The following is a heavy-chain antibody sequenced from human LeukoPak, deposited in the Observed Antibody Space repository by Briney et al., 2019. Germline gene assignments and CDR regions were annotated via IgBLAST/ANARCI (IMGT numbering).Heavy chain of an antibody. J-gene: IGHJ4*02. CDR1: GYSFTSYW. V-gene: IGHV5-51*01. CDR2: IYPGDSDT. CDR3: ARQDKGYFDY. Sequence: GESLKISCKGSGYSFTSYWIAWVRQMPGKGLEWMGIIYPGDSDTRYSPSFEGLLTISADKSISIAYLQWSSLKASDTAMYYCARQDKGYFDYWGQGTLVTVSS.